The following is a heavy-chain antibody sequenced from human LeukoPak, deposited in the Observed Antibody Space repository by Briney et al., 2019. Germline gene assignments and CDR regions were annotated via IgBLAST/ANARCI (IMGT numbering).Heavy chain of an antibody. CDR2: MKEDGSDV. D-gene: IGHD6-19*01. CDR1: GFPFNSQT. J-gene: IGHJ5*02. V-gene: IGHV3-7*01. CDR3: VRGGAVAGRFEA. Sequence: PGGSLRLSCAASGFPFNSQTMSWVRQAPGKGLEWVAKMKEDGSDVKYVDSVRGRFTISRDNAKDSLFLEMNSLRDDDTAVYYCVRGGAVAGRFEAWGQGTQVTLSS.